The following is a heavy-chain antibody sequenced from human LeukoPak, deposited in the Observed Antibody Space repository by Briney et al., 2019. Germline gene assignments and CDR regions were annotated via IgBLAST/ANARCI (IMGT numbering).Heavy chain of an antibody. Sequence: GGSLRLSCAASGFTFSSYAMHWVRQAPGKGLEWVAVISYDGSNKYYADSVKGRFTISRDNSKNTLYLQMNSLRAEDTAVYYCARDGLRGVIEVWGQGTLVTVSS. CDR2: ISYDGSNK. CDR3: ARDGLRGVIEV. J-gene: IGHJ4*02. V-gene: IGHV3-30-3*01. CDR1: GFTFSSYA. D-gene: IGHD3-10*01.